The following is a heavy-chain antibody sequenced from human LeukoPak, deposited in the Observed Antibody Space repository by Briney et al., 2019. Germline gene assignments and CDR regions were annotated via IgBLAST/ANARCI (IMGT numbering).Heavy chain of an antibody. J-gene: IGHJ6*03. CDR3: ARGPLVVVKSDDPTDYYYYMAV. V-gene: IGHV1-69*06. Sequence: SVKVSCKAPGGTFSSYAISSVRQAPGQGLEWMGRIIPIFGTANYAQKFQGRVTITADKSTNTAYLEMSSLRSEDTDVYYCARGPLVVVKSDDPTDYYYYMAVWGKGTTVSASS. CDR2: IIPIFGTA. D-gene: IGHD2-2*01. CDR1: GGTFSSYA.